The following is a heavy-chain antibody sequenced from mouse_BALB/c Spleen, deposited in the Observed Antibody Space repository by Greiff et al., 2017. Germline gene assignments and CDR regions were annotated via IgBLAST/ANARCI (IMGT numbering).Heavy chain of an antibody. CDR2: ISDGGSYT. J-gene: IGHJ1*01. CDR1: GFTFSDYY. CDR3: ARDHDGYYVGYFDV. Sequence: EVMLVESGGGLVKPGGSLKLSCAASGFTFSDYYMYWVRQTPEKRLEWVATISDGGSYTYYPDSVKGRFTISRDNAKNNLYLQMSSLKSEDTAMYYCARDHDGYYVGYFDVWGAGTTVTVS. D-gene: IGHD2-3*01. V-gene: IGHV5-4*02.